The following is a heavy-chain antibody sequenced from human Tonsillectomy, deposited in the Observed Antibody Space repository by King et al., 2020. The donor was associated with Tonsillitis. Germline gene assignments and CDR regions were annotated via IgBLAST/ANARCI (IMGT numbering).Heavy chain of an antibody. V-gene: IGHV1-45*02. J-gene: IGHJ3*02. D-gene: IGHD6-13*01. CDR2: ITPFNGNT. CDR1: GYTFTYRY. CDR3: ASRIAAAGTLAFDI. Sequence: QLVESGAEVKKTGSSVKVSCKASGYTFTYRYLHWVRQAPGQALEWMGWITPFNGNTNYAQKFQDRVTITRDRSMSTAYMELSSLRSEDTAMYYCASRIAAAGTLAFDIWGQGTMVTVSS.